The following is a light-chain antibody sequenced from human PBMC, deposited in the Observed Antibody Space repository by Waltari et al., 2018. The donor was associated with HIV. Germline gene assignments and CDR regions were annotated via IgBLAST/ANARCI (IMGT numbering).Light chain of an antibody. J-gene: IGLJ3*02. Sequence: HSVLTQPPSVSAAPGQTVTISCSGSNSNIGKTYVSWYQQVPGAAPKLVLYDNNDRPSAIRDRFSGSKSGTSATLDITGLQPGDEADYYCGTWDSGMNVWVFGGGTKLTVL. CDR2: DNN. CDR1: NSNIGKTY. CDR3: GTWDSGMNVWV. V-gene: IGLV1-51*01.